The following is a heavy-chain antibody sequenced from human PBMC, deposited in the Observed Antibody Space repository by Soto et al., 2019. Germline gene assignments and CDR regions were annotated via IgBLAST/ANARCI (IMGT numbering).Heavy chain of an antibody. Sequence: GGSLRLSCAASGFTFSSYGMHWVRQAPGKGLEWVAVIWYDGSNKYYADSVKGRFTISRDNSKNTLYLQMNSLRAEDTAVYYCARSPDDYGDYEGYFDYWGQGTLVTVSS. D-gene: IGHD4-17*01. V-gene: IGHV3-33*01. CDR2: IWYDGSNK. CDR1: GFTFSSYG. CDR3: ARSPDDYGDYEGYFDY. J-gene: IGHJ4*02.